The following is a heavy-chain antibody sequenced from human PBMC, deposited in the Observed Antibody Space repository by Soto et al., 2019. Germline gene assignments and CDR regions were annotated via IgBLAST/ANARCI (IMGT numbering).Heavy chain of an antibody. Sequence: GESLKISCKGSGYSFTSYWIGWVRQMPGKGLEWMGIIYPGDSDTRYSPSFQGQVTISADKSISTAADTAVYYCARHEDRPPRELQLEAFDIWGQGTMVTVSS. CDR2: IYPGDSDT. V-gene: IGHV5-51*01. J-gene: IGHJ3*02. CDR3: ELQLEAFDI. CDR1: GYSFTSYW. D-gene: IGHD1-26*01.